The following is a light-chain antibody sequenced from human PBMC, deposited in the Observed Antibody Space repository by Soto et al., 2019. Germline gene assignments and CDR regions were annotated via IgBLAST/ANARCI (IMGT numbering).Light chain of an antibody. CDR3: HQYNSYPTGT. Sequence: VMTHSPATLSVSPGERATLCCRGSQSISSSLAWYQQKPGQAPKLLIYGAYTRATGIPSRFSGSGSGTEFTLTISILQSEDFAPYYCHQYNSYPTGTFGQGTKVDI. CDR1: QSISSS. CDR2: GAY. V-gene: IGKV3-15*01. J-gene: IGKJ2*01.